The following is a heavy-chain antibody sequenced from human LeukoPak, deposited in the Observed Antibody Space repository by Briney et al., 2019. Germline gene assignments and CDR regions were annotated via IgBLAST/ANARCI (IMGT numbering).Heavy chain of an antibody. CDR3: ARGPPWAPLSATGSMDY. Sequence: PGGSLRLSCAASGFTFSSYSMNWVRQAPGKGLEWVSYISSSSSTIYYADSVKGRFTISRDNAKNSLYLQMNSLRAEDTAVYYCARGPPWAPLSATGSMDYWGQGTLVTVSS. CDR2: ISSSSSTI. CDR1: GFTFSSYS. V-gene: IGHV3-48*04. D-gene: IGHD2/OR15-2a*01. J-gene: IGHJ4*02.